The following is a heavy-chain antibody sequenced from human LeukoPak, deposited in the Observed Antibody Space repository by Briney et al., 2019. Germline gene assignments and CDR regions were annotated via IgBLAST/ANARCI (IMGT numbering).Heavy chain of an antibody. Sequence: SETLSLTCTVSGGSISSGGYYWTWIRQHPGKGLEWIGFVYYSGSTFYNPSLKSRVTISVDTSKNQFSLKLSSVTAADTAVYYCARAPLYGGHADWFDPWGQGTLGNVSS. D-gene: IGHD4-23*01. CDR1: GGSISSGGYY. V-gene: IGHV4-31*03. CDR3: ARAPLYGGHADWFDP. CDR2: VYYSGST. J-gene: IGHJ5*02.